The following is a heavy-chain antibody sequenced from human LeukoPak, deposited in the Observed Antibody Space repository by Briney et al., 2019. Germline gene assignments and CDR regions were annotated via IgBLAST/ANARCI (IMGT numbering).Heavy chain of an antibody. CDR2: INPNSGGT. CDR3: ARATLCGGGCLNN. D-gene: IGHD2-21*02. Sequence: ASVKVSCEASGYTFTGYYMHWVRQAPGQGLEWMGWINPNSGGTNYAQKFQGRVTMTRDASISTAYMELSRLRSDDTAVYYCARATLCGGGCLNNWGQGTLVTVSS. J-gene: IGHJ4*02. CDR1: GYTFTGYY. V-gene: IGHV1-2*02.